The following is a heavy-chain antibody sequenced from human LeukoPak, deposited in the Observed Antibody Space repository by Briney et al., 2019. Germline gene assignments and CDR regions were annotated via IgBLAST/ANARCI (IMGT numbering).Heavy chain of an antibody. Sequence: PGGSLRLSCAVSGFTFSTYAMIWVRQAPGKGLEWVSGISGSGTKTYYADSAKGRFTISRDNSKNTLYLQMNSLRAEDTAVYFCAKDYNYGSAGLSLGSWGQGTLVTVSS. CDR2: ISGSGTKT. D-gene: IGHD2-15*01. V-gene: IGHV3-23*01. CDR3: AKDYNYGSAGLSLGS. CDR1: GFTFSTYA. J-gene: IGHJ5*01.